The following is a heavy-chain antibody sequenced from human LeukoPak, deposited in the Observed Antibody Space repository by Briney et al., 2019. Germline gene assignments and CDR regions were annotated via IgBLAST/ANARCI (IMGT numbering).Heavy chain of an antibody. V-gene: IGHV4-31*03. Sequence: PSQTLSLTCTVSGASISSGGYYWSWIRQHPGKGLEWIGYISYSGSPYYNPSLKSRVTISVVTSRNQFSLKLSSVTAADTAVYYCARGPHCSSTSCYSKYFHHWGQGTLVTVSS. CDR2: ISYSGSP. D-gene: IGHD2-2*01. CDR1: GASISSGGYY. CDR3: ARGPHCSSTSCYSKYFHH. J-gene: IGHJ1*01.